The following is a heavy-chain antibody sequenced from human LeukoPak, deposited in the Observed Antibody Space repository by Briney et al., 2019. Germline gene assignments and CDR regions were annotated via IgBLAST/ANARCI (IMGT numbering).Heavy chain of an antibody. CDR1: GFTFSSYG. V-gene: IGHV3-30*18. J-gene: IGHJ3*01. CDR3: AKGDSSGYYCDAFDV. Sequence: PGGSLRLSCAASGFTFSSYGMHWVRQAPGKGLEWVAVISYEGSNKYYADSVKGRFTISRDNSKNTLYLQMNSLSAEDTAVYYCAKGDSSGYYCDAFDVWGQGTMVTVSS. CDR2: ISYEGSNK. D-gene: IGHD3-22*01.